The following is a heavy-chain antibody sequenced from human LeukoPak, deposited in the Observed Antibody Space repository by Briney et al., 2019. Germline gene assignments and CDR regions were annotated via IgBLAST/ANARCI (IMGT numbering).Heavy chain of an antibody. J-gene: IGHJ4*02. Sequence: SETLSLTCAAYGGSFSGYYWSWIRQPPGKGLEWIGEIDHSGSTNYNPSLKSRVTISVDTSKNQFSLKLTSVTAADTAVYYCAGRIAAAGSDYWGQGTLVTVSS. V-gene: IGHV4-34*01. CDR2: IDHSGST. CDR1: GGSFSGYY. D-gene: IGHD6-13*01. CDR3: AGRIAAAGSDY.